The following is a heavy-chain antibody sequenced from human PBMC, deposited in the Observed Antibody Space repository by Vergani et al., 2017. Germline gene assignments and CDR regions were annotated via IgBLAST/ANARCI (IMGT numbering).Heavy chain of an antibody. V-gene: IGHV3-33*01. J-gene: IGHJ6*03. Sequence: QVPLEESGGGVVQPGRSLRLSCAGSGFTLSSHAMHWVREAPGKGLEWVAFIWYDGSKEYYADSLKGRFTISRDNSRNTLYLQMNNLRAADTAVYYCARSGYGAHGVCDMTYYYCMDVWGKGTAVTVSS. CDR2: IWYDGSKE. CDR3: ARSGYGAHGVCDMTYYYCMDV. D-gene: IGHD2-8*01. CDR1: GFTLSSHA.